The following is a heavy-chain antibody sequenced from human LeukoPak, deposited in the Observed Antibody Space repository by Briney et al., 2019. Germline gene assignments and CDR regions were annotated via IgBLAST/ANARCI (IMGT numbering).Heavy chain of an antibody. V-gene: IGHV3-74*01. CDR2: INTDGSAT. D-gene: IGHD6-13*01. Sequence: GVSLRLSCAASGFTFSNYWMHWVRQAPGKGLVWVAHINTDGSATTYGDAAKGRFTVSRDNANNTLSLEMNSLRVEDTAVYYCARGTAAAAGIDYWGQGTLVTVSS. J-gene: IGHJ4*02. CDR1: GFTFSNYW. CDR3: ARGTAAAAGIDY.